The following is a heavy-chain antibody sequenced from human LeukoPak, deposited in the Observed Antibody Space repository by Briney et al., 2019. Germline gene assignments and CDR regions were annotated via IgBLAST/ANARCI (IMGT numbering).Heavy chain of an antibody. Sequence: ASVRVSRKTSGYTFSNFGINWVRQAPGQGLEWMGWISGNNGNPNYGQKFQGRFTVTTDSSTSTAYMELRNLRFDDTAVYYCARDGTSTDDYWGQGTLVTVSS. CDR3: ARDGTSTDDY. CDR1: GYTFSNFG. V-gene: IGHV1-18*01. D-gene: IGHD2-2*01. CDR2: ISGNNGNP. J-gene: IGHJ4*02.